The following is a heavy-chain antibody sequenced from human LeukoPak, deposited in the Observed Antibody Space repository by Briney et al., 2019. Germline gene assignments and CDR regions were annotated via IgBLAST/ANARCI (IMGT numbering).Heavy chain of an antibody. CDR2: INPNSGGT. CDR3: AREIVVVVAATPDDDY. Sequence: ASVKVSCKASGYTFTGYYMHWVRQAPGQGLEWMGWINPNSGGTNYAQKFQGRVTMTRDTPISTAYMELSRLRSDDTAVYYCAREIVVVVAATPDDDYWGQGTLVTVSS. CDR1: GYTFTGYY. D-gene: IGHD2-15*01. V-gene: IGHV1-2*02. J-gene: IGHJ4*02.